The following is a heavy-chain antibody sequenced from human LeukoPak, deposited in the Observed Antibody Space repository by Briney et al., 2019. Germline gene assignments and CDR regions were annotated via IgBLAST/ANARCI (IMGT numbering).Heavy chain of an antibody. V-gene: IGHV3-23*01. D-gene: IGHD3-22*01. CDR2: FSGGDSST. Sequence: GGSLRLSCAASGFTFSSYAMSWVRQAPGEGLEWVSVFSGGDSSTYYAHSVKGRFTISRDNSKNTLYLQMNSLRAEDMAVYYCARESAQSYYYDSSGYYPRYFDYWGQGTLVTVSS. CDR1: GFTFSSYA. CDR3: ARESAQSYYYDSSGYYPRYFDY. J-gene: IGHJ4*02.